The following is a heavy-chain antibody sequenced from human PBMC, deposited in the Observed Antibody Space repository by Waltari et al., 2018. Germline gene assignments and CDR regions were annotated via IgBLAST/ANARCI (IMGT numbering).Heavy chain of an antibody. D-gene: IGHD3-3*01. CDR3: ASDSSGLVPSDY. V-gene: IGHV3-30-3*01. CDR2: ISYDGSNK. CDR1: GFTFSSYA. J-gene: IGHJ4*02. Sequence: QVQLVESGGGVVQPGRSLRLSCAASGFTFSSYAMHWVRQAPGKGLEWVAVISYDGSNKYYADSVKGRFTISRDNSKNTLYLQMNSLRAEDTAVYYCASDSSGLVPSDYWGQGTLVTVSS.